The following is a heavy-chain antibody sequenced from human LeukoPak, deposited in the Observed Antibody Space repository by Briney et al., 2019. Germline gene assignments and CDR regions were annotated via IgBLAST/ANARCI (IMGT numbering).Heavy chain of an antibody. CDR3: ARDTYYYGSGGFDY. CDR2: INHSGST. J-gene: IGHJ4*02. Sequence: SETLSLTCAVYGGSFSGYYWSWIRQPPGKGLEWIGEINHSGSTNYNPSLKSRVTISVDTSKNQFSLKLSSVTAADTAVYYCARDTYYYGSGGFDYWGQGTLVTVSS. CDR1: GGSFSGYY. V-gene: IGHV4-34*01. D-gene: IGHD3-10*01.